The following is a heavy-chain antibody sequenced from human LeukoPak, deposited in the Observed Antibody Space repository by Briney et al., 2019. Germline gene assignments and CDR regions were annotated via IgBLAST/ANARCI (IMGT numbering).Heavy chain of an antibody. CDR3: ATLDSYYDNSGRPLVPD. J-gene: IGHJ4*02. CDR1: GYTLTDFS. CDR2: FNREDAEP. V-gene: IGHV1-24*01. Sequence: ASVKVSCNISGYTLTDFSMHWVRQAPGKGLEWMGGFNREDAEPIYAPRFRGRVTVTEDTSTDTAYMELSSLRSEDTAVYYCATLDSYYDNSGRPLVPDWGQGTLVTVSS. D-gene: IGHD3-22*01.